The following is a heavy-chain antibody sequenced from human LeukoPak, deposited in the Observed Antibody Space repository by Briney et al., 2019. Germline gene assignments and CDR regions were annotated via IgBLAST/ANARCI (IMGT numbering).Heavy chain of an antibody. J-gene: IGHJ3*02. CDR2: ITSSSGTI. CDR3: ARDPVGRNDAFDI. D-gene: IGHD1-26*01. Sequence: GGSLRLSCAASGFTFSSFSMNWVRQAPGKGLEWVSFITSSSGTIYYTDSVKGRFTISRDNAKNSLYLQMNSLRDEDTAVYYCARDPVGRNDAFDIWGQGTMVTVSS. CDR1: GFTFSSFS. V-gene: IGHV3-48*02.